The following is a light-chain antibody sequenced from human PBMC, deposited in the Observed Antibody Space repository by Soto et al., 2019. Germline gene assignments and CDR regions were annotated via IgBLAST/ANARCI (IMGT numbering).Light chain of an antibody. V-gene: IGKV1-5*03. CDR2: KAS. J-gene: IGKJ1*01. Sequence: DIQMTQSPSTLSASVGDRVTITCRASQSISSWLAWYQQKPGKLPKLLIYKASSLESGVPSRFSGSGSGTEFTLIISNLQPDDFATYYCQQYYSYWTFGQGTKVDIK. CDR1: QSISSW. CDR3: QQYYSYWT.